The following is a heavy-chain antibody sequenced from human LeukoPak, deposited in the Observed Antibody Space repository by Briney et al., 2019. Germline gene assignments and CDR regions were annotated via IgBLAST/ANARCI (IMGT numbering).Heavy chain of an antibody. CDR1: GGTFSSYA. CDR2: IIPIFGTA. Sequence: SVTVSCKASGGTFSSYAISWVRQAPGQGLEWMGGIIPIFGTANYAQKFQGRVTITADESTSTAYMELSSLRSEDTAVYYCARVSGYYDSSGYYHPLGFDPWGQGTLVTVSS. V-gene: IGHV1-69*13. J-gene: IGHJ5*02. D-gene: IGHD3-22*01. CDR3: ARVSGYYDSSGYYHPLGFDP.